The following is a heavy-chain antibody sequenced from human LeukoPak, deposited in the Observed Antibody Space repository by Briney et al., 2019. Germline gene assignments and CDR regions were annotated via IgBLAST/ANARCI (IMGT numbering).Heavy chain of an antibody. D-gene: IGHD1-1*01. CDR2: IYGSGST. V-gene: IGHV4-59*11. CDR3: AREGTSGTHLNWFDP. CDR1: GVSISSHY. Sequence: WETLSLTCSVSGVSISSHYWSWIRQPPGKGLEWIGHIYGSGSTNYNPSLKSRVTLSVDTSKNQFSLKLSSVTAADTAVYYCAREGTSGTHLNWFDPWGQGTLVTVSS. J-gene: IGHJ5*02.